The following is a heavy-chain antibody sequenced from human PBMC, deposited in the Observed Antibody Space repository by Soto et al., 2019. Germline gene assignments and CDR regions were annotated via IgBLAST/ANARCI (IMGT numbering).Heavy chain of an antibody. CDR2: ITANGGST. D-gene: IGHD3-16*02. V-gene: IGHV3-23*01. CDR3: AKDVVDRGIAY. J-gene: IGHJ4*01. CDR1: GFTFSDSA. Sequence: PGGSLRLSCAASGFTFSDSAMTWVRQTPGKGLEYVSSITANGGSTYYADSVKGRFTISRDNSKNTLYLQMNSLRAEDTALYYCAKDVVDRGIAYWGQGTLVTVSS.